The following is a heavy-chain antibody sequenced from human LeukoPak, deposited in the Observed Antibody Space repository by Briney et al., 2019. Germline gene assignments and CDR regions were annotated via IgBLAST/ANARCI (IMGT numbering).Heavy chain of an antibody. CDR3: AKDRGHRGYQPNYFDY. Sequence: SVKVSCKASGGTFSSYAISWVRQAPGQGLEWMGGIIPIFGTANYAQKFQGRVTITTDESTSTAYMELSSLRSEDTAVYYCAKDRGHRGYQPNYFDYWGQGTLVTVSS. V-gene: IGHV1-69*05. CDR1: GGTFSSYA. J-gene: IGHJ4*02. CDR2: IIPIFGTA. D-gene: IGHD2-2*01.